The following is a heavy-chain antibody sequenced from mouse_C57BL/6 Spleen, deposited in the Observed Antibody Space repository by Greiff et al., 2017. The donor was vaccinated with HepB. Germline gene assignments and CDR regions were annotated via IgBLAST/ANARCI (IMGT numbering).Heavy chain of an antibody. J-gene: IGHJ2*01. CDR1: GYTFTDYY. V-gene: IGHV1-26*01. D-gene: IGHD2-1*01. CDR2: INPNNGGT. Sequence: VQLQQSGPELVKPGASVKISCKASGYTFTDYYMNWVKQSHGKSLEWIGDINPNNGGTSYNQKFKGKATLTVDKSSSTAYMELRSLTSEDSAVYYCARRDYGNLFDYWGQGTTLTVSS. CDR3: ARRDYGNLFDY.